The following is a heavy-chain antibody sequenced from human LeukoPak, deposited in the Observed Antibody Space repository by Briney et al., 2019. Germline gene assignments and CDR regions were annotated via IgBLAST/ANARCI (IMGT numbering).Heavy chain of an antibody. CDR1: GFTFSSYA. CDR2: ISGSGGST. J-gene: IGHJ4*02. CDR3: AKDDYYDSSGYTQTPLSFDY. D-gene: IGHD3-22*01. Sequence: PGGSLRLSCAASGFTFSSYAMSWVRQAPGKGLEWVSAISGSGGSTYYADSVKGRFTISRDNSKNTLCLQMNSLRAEDTAVYYCAKDDYYDSSGYTQTPLSFDYWGQGTLVTVSS. V-gene: IGHV3-23*01.